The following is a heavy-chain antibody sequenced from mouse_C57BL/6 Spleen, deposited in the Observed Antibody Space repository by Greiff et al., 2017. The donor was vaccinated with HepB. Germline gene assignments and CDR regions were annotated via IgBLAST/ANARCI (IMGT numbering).Heavy chain of an antibody. CDR3: ARDGYYVDYYAMGY. V-gene: IGHV1-53*01. CDR1: GYTFTSYW. D-gene: IGHD2-3*01. J-gene: IGHJ4*01. CDR2: INPSNGGT. Sequence: QVQLKQPGTELVKPGASVKLSCMASGYTFTSYWMHWVKQRPGQGLEWIGNINPSNGGTNYNEKFKSKATLTVDKSSSTAYIQLSSLTSEDSAVYYCARDGYYVDYYAMGYWGQGTSVTVSS.